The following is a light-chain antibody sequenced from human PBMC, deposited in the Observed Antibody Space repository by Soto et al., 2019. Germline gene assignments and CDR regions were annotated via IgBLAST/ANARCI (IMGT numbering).Light chain of an antibody. V-gene: IGKV1-8*01. Sequence: AIRMTQSPSSFSASTGDRVTITCRASQGISSYLAWYQQKPGKAPKLLIYAASTLQSGVPSGFSGSGSGTDFTLTISCLQSEDFATYYCQQYYSYPYTFGHGTQVDIX. CDR1: QGISSY. CDR3: QQYYSYPYT. CDR2: AAS. J-gene: IGKJ2*01.